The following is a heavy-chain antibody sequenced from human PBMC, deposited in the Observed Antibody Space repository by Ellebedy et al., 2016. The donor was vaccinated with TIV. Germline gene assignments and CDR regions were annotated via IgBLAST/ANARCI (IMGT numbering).Heavy chain of an antibody. V-gene: IGHV1-2*02. J-gene: IGHJ5*02. Sequence: AASVKVSCKASGYTFTGYYMHWVRQAPGQGLEWMGWVNPDSGGTNYAQKFQGRVTMTRDTSISTAYMELRRLRSDDTAVYYCARPLRYFDWLVGGFDPWGQGTLVTVSS. CDR1: GYTFTGYY. CDR2: VNPDSGGT. D-gene: IGHD3-9*01. CDR3: ARPLRYFDWLVGGFDP.